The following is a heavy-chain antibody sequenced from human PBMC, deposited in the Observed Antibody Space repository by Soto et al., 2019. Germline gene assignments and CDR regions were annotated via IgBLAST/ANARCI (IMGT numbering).Heavy chain of an antibody. Sequence: ASVKVSCKASGYTFTSYYMHWVRQAPGQGLEWMGIINPSGGSTSYAQKFQGRVTMTRDTSTSTVYMELSSLRSEDTAVYYCASSGPAAQTVVAAMSRYFWFDPWGQGTLVTVSS. V-gene: IGHV1-46*01. D-gene: IGHD2-15*01. CDR1: GYTFTSYY. J-gene: IGHJ5*02. CDR2: INPSGGST. CDR3: ASSGPAAQTVVAAMSRYFWFDP.